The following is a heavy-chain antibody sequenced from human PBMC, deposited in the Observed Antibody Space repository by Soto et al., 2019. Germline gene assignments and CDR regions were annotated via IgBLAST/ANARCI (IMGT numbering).Heavy chain of an antibody. V-gene: IGHV3-9*01. CDR3: VKEGGMAYCDF. J-gene: IGHJ2*01. CDR2: VTWNSVAT. CDR1: GFIFDNHA. D-gene: IGHD3-16*01. Sequence: EVQLVESGGGLVQPGRSLRLSCTASGFIFDNHAMHWVRQAPGKGLEWVAGVTWNSVATGYADSVKGRFTISRDNAKNSLYLQMNSLSAEDTAVYFCVKEGGMAYCDFWGRGTVVTVSS.